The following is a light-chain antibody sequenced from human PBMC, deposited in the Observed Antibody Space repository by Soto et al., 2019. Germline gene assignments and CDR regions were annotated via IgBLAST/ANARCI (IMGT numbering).Light chain of an antibody. CDR3: KQYGSSPWT. CDR2: GAS. V-gene: IGKV3-20*01. Sequence: ENVLTQSPGTLSLSPGERATLSCRASQSVSSSYLAWYQQKPGQAPRLLIYGASSRATGIQDRFSGSGSGTDFTLTISRLEPEDLAVYYCKQYGSSPWTFGQGTKVDI. J-gene: IGKJ1*01. CDR1: QSVSSSY.